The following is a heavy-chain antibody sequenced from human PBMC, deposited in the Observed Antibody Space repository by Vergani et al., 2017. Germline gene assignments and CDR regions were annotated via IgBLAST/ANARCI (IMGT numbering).Heavy chain of an antibody. Sequence: QVQLVESGGGVVQPGRSLRLSCAASGFTFISYAMHWVRQAPGKGLEWVAVISYDGSNKYYADSVKGRFTISRDNSKNTLYLQMNSLRAEDTAVYYCARGGTTYYDILTGYYPPLYYFDYWGQGTLVTVSS. V-gene: IGHV3-30*01. J-gene: IGHJ4*02. CDR2: ISYDGSNK. CDR1: GFTFISYA. D-gene: IGHD3-9*01. CDR3: ARGGTTYYDILTGYYPPLYYFDY.